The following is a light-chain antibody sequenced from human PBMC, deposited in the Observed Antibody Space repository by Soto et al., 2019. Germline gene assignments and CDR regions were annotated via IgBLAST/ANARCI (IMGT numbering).Light chain of an antibody. CDR1: QTVKSNY. Sequence: EIVLTQSPGTLSLSPGERATLSCRAGQTVKSNYLALYQQKPGQTPRLLIYAASTRATGIPDRFSGSGSGTDFALTISRLEPEDFAVYYCQQYGRSPYIFGQGNKLEIK. J-gene: IGKJ2*01. V-gene: IGKV3-20*01. CDR3: QQYGRSPYI. CDR2: AAS.